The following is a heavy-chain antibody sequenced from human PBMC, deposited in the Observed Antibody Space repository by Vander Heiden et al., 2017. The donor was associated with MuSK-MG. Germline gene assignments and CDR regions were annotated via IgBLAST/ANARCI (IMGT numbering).Heavy chain of an antibody. CDR1: GGTFSSYA. Sequence: QVQLVQSGAEVKKPGSSVKVSCKASGGTFSSYAISWVRQAPGQGLEWMGGIIPIFGTANYAQKFQGRVTITADESTSTAYMELSSLRSEDTAVYYCARVGNYYDSSGYYYLGYWGQGTMVTVSS. CDR3: ARVGNYYDSSGYYYLGY. D-gene: IGHD3-22*01. J-gene: IGHJ4*02. CDR2: IIPIFGTA. V-gene: IGHV1-69*01.